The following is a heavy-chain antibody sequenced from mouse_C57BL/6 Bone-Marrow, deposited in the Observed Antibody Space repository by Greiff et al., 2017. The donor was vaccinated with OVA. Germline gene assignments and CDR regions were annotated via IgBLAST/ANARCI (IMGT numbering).Heavy chain of an antibody. V-gene: IGHV5-9*01. CDR3: ARRAMDY. CDR1: GFTFSSYT. Sequence: DVKVEESGGGLVKPGGSLKLSCAASGFTFSSYTMSWVRQTPEKRLEWVATISGGGGNTYYPDSVKGRFTISRDNAKNTLYLQMSSLRSEDTALYYCARRAMDYWGQGTSVTVSS. J-gene: IGHJ4*01. CDR2: ISGGGGNT.